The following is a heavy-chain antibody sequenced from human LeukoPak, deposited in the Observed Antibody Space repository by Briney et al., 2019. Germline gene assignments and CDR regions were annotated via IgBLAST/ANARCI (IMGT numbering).Heavy chain of an antibody. CDR2: ITYDGSNK. Sequence: GGSLRLSCAASGFTFSSYGMHWVRQAPGEGLEWVAVITYDGSNKYYANSVKGRFTISRDNSKNTLYLQMNSLRAEDTAVYYCAKGPQWELLYVPHWGQGTLVTVSS. CDR3: AKGPQWELLYVPH. CDR1: GFTFSSYG. D-gene: IGHD1-26*01. V-gene: IGHV3-30*18. J-gene: IGHJ4*02.